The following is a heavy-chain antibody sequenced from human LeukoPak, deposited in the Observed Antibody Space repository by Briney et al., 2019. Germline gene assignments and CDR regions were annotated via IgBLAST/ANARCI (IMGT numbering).Heavy chain of an antibody. V-gene: IGHV3-21*01. CDR1: GFNFSTYS. Sequence: GGSLRLSCAASGFNFSTYSMNWVRQAPGKGLEWVSSISSRSSYTYYADSVKGRFTISRDNAKNSLCLQMNSLRAEDTAVYYCARVRMTGYYYYYYMDVWGKGTTVTVSS. D-gene: IGHD2-15*01. CDR3: ARVRMTGYYYYYYMDV. CDR2: ISSRSSYT. J-gene: IGHJ6*03.